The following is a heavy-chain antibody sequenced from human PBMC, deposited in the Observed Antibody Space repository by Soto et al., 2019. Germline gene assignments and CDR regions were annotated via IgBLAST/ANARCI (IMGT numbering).Heavy chain of an antibody. Sequence: PGESLKISCKGSGYSFASYWIAWVRQMPGKGLEWMGMIYPGDSDIRYSPSFQGQVTISSDKSISTAYLRWRSLKASDTAMYYCAGLEWDLESYYYGMDVWGQGTTVTVSS. CDR3: AGLEWDLESYYYGMDV. CDR2: IYPGDSDI. J-gene: IGHJ6*02. V-gene: IGHV5-51*01. D-gene: IGHD1-26*01. CDR1: GYSFASYW.